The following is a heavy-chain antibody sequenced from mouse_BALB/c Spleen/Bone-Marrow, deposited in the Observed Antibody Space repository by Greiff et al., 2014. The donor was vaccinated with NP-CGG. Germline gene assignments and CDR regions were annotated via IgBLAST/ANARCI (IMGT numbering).Heavy chain of an antibody. CDR1: GFNIKDTY. CDR2: IDPANGNT. Sequence: VQLQQSGAELVKPGASVKLSCTASGFNIKDTYMHWVKQRPEQGLEWIGRIDPANGNTKYDPKFQGKATITADTSSNTAYLQPSRLTSEDTAVYYCATGFAYWGQGTLVTVSA. CDR3: ATGFAY. V-gene: IGHV14-3*02. J-gene: IGHJ3*01.